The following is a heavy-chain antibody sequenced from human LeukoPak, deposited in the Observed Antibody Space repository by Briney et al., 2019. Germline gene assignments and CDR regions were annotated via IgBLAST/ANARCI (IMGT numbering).Heavy chain of an antibody. V-gene: IGHV3-30*04. J-gene: IGHJ4*02. CDR3: ARDGQWLVLDS. CDR2: VSYDGGHK. D-gene: IGHD6-19*01. Sequence: PGRSLRLSCAASRLTFSSYAMHWVRQAPGEGLEWVAVVSYDGGHKFYADSVKGRFTISRDNSKNTLYLQMNSLRAEDTAVYYCARDGQWLVLDSWGQGTLVTASS. CDR1: RLTFSSYA.